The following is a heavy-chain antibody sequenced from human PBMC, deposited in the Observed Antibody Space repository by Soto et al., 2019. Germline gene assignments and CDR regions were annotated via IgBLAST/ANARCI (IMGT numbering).Heavy chain of an antibody. CDR1: GYTFTIYG. J-gene: IGHJ6*03. Sequence: ASVKVSCKASGYTFTIYGISWVRQAPGQGLEWMGWISAYNGNTNYAQKLQGRVTMTTDTSTSTAYMELRSLRSDDTAVYYCARLTVAGTYGRYYYYYYMDVWGKGTTVTVSS. CDR3: ARLTVAGTYGRYYYYYYMDV. V-gene: IGHV1-18*01. CDR2: ISAYNGNT. D-gene: IGHD6-19*01.